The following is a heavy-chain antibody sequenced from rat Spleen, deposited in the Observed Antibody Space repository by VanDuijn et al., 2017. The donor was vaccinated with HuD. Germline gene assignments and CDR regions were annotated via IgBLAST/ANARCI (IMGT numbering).Heavy chain of an antibody. CDR1: GFTFNNYW. J-gene: IGHJ2*01. D-gene: IGHD4-2*01. CDR2: ITHLGGDT. V-gene: IGHV5-31*01. CDR3: TREFWTPDY. Sequence: EVQLVESGGGLVQPGKSLKLSCIASGFTFNNYWMTWIRQAPGKGLEWVASITHLGGDTYYPDSVNGRFAISRDDAKSTLYLQMNSLRSEDTATYYCTREFWTPDYWGQGVMVTVSS.